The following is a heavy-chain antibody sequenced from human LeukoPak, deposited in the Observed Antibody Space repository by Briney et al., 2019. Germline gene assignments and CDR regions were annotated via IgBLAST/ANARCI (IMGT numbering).Heavy chain of an antibody. Sequence: GGSLRLSCAASGFTFDDYAMHWVRQAPGKGLEWVSAISWNSGSIGYADSVKGRFTIPRDNAKNSLYLQMNSLRAEDTALYYCAKVGDILTGSFFDYWGQGTLVTVSS. D-gene: IGHD3-9*01. CDR1: GFTFDDYA. CDR3: AKVGDILTGSFFDY. J-gene: IGHJ4*02. V-gene: IGHV3-9*01. CDR2: ISWNSGSI.